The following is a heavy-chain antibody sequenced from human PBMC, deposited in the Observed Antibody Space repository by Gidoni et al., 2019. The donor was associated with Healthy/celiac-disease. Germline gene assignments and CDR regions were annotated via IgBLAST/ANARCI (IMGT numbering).Heavy chain of an antibody. CDR3: ARDGDTAMVTAGDYYGMDV. J-gene: IGHJ6*02. D-gene: IGHD5-18*01. V-gene: IGHV3-66*01. CDR2: IYSGGST. CDR1: GFTVSSTY. Sequence: EVQLVESGGGLVQPGGSLRLSCAASGFTVSSTYLSWVRQAPGKGLEWVSVIYSGGSTYYADSVKGRFTISRDKSKNTLYLQMNSLRAEDTAVYYCARDGDTAMVTAGDYYGMDVWGQGTTVTVSS.